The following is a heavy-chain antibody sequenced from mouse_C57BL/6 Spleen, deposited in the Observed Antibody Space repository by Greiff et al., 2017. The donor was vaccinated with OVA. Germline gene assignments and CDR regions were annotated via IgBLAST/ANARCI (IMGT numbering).Heavy chain of an antibody. V-gene: IGHV5-9*01. J-gene: IGHJ3*01. Sequence: EVQLMESGGGLVKPGGSLKLSCAASGFTFSSYTLSWVRPTPEKRLEWVATISGGGGNTYYPDSVKGRFTISRDNAKNTLYLQMSSLRSEDTALYYCARQAWFAYWGQGTLVTVSA. CDR3: ARQAWFAY. CDR1: GFTFSSYT. CDR2: ISGGGGNT.